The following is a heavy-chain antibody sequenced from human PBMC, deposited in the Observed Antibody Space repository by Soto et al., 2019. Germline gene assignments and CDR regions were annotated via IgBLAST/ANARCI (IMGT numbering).Heavy chain of an antibody. Sequence: SETLSLTCTVSGGSISSGGYYWSWIRQHPGKGLEWIGYIYYSGSTYYNPSLKSRVTISVDTSKNQFSLKLSSVTAADTAVYYCASSALNYYDSSGYRNWFDPWGQGTLVTVSS. D-gene: IGHD3-22*01. CDR3: ASSALNYYDSSGYRNWFDP. CDR2: IYYSGST. CDR1: GGSISSGGYY. J-gene: IGHJ5*02. V-gene: IGHV4-31*03.